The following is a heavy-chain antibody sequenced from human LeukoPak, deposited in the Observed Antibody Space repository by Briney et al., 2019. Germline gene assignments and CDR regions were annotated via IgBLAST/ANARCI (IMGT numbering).Heavy chain of an antibody. D-gene: IGHD3-10*01. Sequence: ASVKVSCKASGYTFTSYYMHWVRQAPGQGLEWMGIINPSGGSTTYAQRFQGRVTMTRDTSTNTVYMEFSSLRSEDTAVYYCARGGYYYDSGSYYNHFGYWGQGTLVTVSS. V-gene: IGHV1-46*01. CDR3: ARGGYYYDSGSYYNHFGY. J-gene: IGHJ4*02. CDR1: GYTFTSYY. CDR2: INPSGGST.